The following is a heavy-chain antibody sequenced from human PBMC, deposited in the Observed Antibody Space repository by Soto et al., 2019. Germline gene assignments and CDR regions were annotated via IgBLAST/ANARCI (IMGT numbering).Heavy chain of an antibody. D-gene: IGHD3-10*01. J-gene: IGHJ5*02. CDR1: GYSFTSYW. CDR3: ARLFGESPPNWFDP. Sequence: PXESLNISCKGAGYSFTSYWIGWVRQIPGKGLEWMGIIYPGDSDTRYSPSFQGQVTISADKSISTAYLQWSSLKASDIAMYYCARLFGESPPNWFDPWGQGTLVTVSS. V-gene: IGHV5-51*01. CDR2: IYPGDSDT.